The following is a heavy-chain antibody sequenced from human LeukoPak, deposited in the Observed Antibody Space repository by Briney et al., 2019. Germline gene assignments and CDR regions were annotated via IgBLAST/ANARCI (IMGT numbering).Heavy chain of an antibody. CDR1: GFTFSSYG. Sequence: QPGGSLRLSCAASGFTFSSYGMSWVRQAPGKGLEWVSVISGSGGSTYYADSVKGRFTISRDNSKNTLYLQMNSLRAEDTALYYCAREASSGYYYYYYYMDVWGKGTTVTVSS. CDR3: AREASSGYYYYYYYMDV. CDR2: ISGSGGST. V-gene: IGHV3-23*01. J-gene: IGHJ6*03. D-gene: IGHD6-19*01.